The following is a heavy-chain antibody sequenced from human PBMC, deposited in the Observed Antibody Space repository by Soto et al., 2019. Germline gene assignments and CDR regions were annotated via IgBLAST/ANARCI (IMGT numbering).Heavy chain of an antibody. J-gene: IGHJ4*02. V-gene: IGHV3-48*02. CDR1: GFTFSSYS. D-gene: IGHD5-18*01. CDR3: ARDYGYSYGPIAY. Sequence: EVQLVESGGGLVQPGGSLRLSCAASGFTFSSYSMNWFRQAPGTGLEWVSYISSSSSTIYYAESVKGRFTISRDNAKNSRYLQMNSLRDDDTAVYYCARDYGYSYGPIAYWGQGTLVTVSS. CDR2: ISSSSSTI.